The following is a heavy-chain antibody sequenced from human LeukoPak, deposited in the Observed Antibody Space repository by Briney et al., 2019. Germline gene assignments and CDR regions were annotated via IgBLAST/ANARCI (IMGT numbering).Heavy chain of an antibody. V-gene: IGHV3-23*01. CDR2: ISGSGRST. D-gene: IGHD2-2*01. Sequence: GGSLRLSCAASGFTYSSYAMSWVRQAPGKGLEWVSAISGSGRSTYYADSVKGRFTISRDNSKNTLYLQMNSLRAEDTAVYYCAKEGYCSSTNCPPDYWGQGTLVTVSS. CDR3: AKEGYCSSTNCPPDY. CDR1: GFTYSSYA. J-gene: IGHJ4*02.